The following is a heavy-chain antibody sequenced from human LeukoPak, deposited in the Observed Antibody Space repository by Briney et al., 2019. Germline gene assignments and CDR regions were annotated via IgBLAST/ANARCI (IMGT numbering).Heavy chain of an antibody. V-gene: IGHV3-7*01. Sequence: GGSLRPSCAASGFRFSSYWMGWVRQAPGKGLEWVANIKQDGSEKSYVDSVKGRLTISRDNAKNALYLQMNSLRAEDTAVYYCARVLRGGFDYWGQGTLVTVSS. CDR2: IKQDGSEK. J-gene: IGHJ4*02. CDR1: GFRFSSYW. CDR3: ARVLRGGFDY. D-gene: IGHD2-8*02.